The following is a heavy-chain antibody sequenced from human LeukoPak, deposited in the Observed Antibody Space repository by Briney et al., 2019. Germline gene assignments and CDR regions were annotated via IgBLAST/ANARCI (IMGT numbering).Heavy chain of an antibody. CDR1: GFTFSSYS. D-gene: IGHD3-10*01. CDR2: ISSSSSYI. CDR3: ARDRDYYGMDV. Sequence: GGSLRLSCAASGFTFSSYSMNWVRQAPGKGLEWVSSISSSSSYIYYADSVKGRFTITRDNAKNSLYLQMNSLGAEDTAVYYCARDRDYYGMDVWGQGTTVTVS. J-gene: IGHJ6*02. V-gene: IGHV3-21*01.